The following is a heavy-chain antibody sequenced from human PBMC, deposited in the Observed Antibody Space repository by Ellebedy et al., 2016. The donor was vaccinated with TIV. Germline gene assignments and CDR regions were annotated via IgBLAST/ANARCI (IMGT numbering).Heavy chain of an antibody. CDR1: GFPFRDYP. CDR3: VKDQVGSGGSCYDDW. CDR2: ITYNGGST. J-gene: IGHJ4*02. V-gene: IGHV3-64D*09. Sequence: GESLKIPCSASGFPFRDYPMFSVRQPPGKGLEYVSAITYNGGSTYYADSVKGRFTISRDNSRSTLYLQMSSLRTEDTAVYYCVKDQVGSGGSCYDDWWGQGTLVTVSS. D-gene: IGHD2-15*01.